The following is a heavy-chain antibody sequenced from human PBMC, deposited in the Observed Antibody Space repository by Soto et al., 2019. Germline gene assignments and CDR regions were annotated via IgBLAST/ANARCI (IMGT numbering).Heavy chain of an antibody. CDR3: ARDPRLAPPFYGMDV. D-gene: IGHD6-25*01. Sequence: QVQLVESGGGVVQPGRSLRLSCAASGFTFSSYGMHWVRQAPGKGLVWAAVMWYDGSNKYYADSGKGRFRISRDNSKNTRFLQVNSLKAEDTAVYYCARDPRLAPPFYGMDVWGQGTTLTVS. V-gene: IGHV3-33*01. CDR2: MWYDGSNK. CDR1: GFTFSSYG. J-gene: IGHJ6*02.